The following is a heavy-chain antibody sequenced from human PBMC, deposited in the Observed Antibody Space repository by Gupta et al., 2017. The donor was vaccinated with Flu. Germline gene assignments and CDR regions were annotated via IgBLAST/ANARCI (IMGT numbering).Heavy chain of an antibody. Sequence: QVQLQESGPGLVKPSETLSLTCTVSGNSITAYYWNWIRQPPGKGLEWIGHISYTESAIYNPSLERRVTISLDTTKNQFSLQLTSVTAADTARYYCARRKTLVEASQGNDNWLDPWGQGTLVTVSS. D-gene: IGHD3-9*01. CDR2: ISYTESA. J-gene: IGHJ5*02. V-gene: IGHV4-59*01. CDR1: GNSITAYY. CDR3: ARRKTLVEASQGNDNWLDP.